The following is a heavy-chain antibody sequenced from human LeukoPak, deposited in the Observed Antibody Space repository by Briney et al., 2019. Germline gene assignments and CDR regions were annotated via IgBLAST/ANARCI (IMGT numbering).Heavy chain of an antibody. D-gene: IGHD5-18*01. V-gene: IGHV3-30*04. Sequence: PGRSLRLSCAASGFTFSSYVLHWVRKAPGKGLEWVADISYDGSNKYYADSVKGRFTISRDNSKNTLYLQMNSLRAEDTAVYYCAKDRNSYGYWGVAFDIWGQGTMVTVSS. CDR1: GFTFSSYV. J-gene: IGHJ3*02. CDR2: ISYDGSNK. CDR3: AKDRNSYGYWGVAFDI.